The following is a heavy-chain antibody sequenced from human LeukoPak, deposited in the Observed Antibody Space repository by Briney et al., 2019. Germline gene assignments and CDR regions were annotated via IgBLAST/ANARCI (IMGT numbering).Heavy chain of an antibody. V-gene: IGHV4-59*01. CDR1: GGSIIGYF. Sequence: SETLSLTCTVSGGSIIGYFWSWIRQPPGKGLELIGCRYYNGDTNYSPSLKSRVIISVDTSKNQFSLKLTSVTAADTAVYYCARDAPPSSFDIWGQGTMVTVSS. CDR2: RYYNGDT. J-gene: IGHJ3*02. CDR3: ARDAPPSSFDI.